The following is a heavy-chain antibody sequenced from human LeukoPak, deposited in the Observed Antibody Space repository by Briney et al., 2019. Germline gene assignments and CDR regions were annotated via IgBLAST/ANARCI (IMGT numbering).Heavy chain of an antibody. CDR1: GYSFTNYW. CDR2: IYPGDSDT. Sequence: GESLKISCKGSGYSFTNYWIGWVREMPGKGLEWMGLIYPGDSDTRYGPSFQGQITISADKSISTAYVQWSSLKASDTAMYYCARSYDSSGYSDSWGQGTLVTVSS. CDR3: ARSYDSSGYSDS. V-gene: IGHV5-51*01. D-gene: IGHD3-22*01. J-gene: IGHJ4*02.